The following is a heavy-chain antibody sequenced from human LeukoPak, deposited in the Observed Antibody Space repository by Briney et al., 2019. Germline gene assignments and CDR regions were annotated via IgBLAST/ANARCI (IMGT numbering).Heavy chain of an antibody. CDR2: ISSSSSTI. V-gene: IGHV3-48*04. J-gene: IGHJ4*02. CDR1: GFTFSSYS. D-gene: IGHD3-10*01. Sequence: GGSLRLSCAASGFTFSSYSMNWVRQAPGKGLEWVSYISSSSSTIYYADSVKGRFTISRDNAKNSLYLQMNSLRAEDTAVYYCARSFMVPDYWGQGTLVTASS. CDR3: ARSFMVPDY.